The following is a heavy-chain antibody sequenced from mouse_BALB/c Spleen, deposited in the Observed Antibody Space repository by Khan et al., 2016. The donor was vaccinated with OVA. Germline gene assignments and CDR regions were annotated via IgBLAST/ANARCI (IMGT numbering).Heavy chain of an antibody. Sequence: QVQLQQSGAELVRPGTSVKMSCKAAGYTFTNYWIGWVKQRPGHGLEWIGDIFTGGGYTNYNEKFKGKATLTADTSSSTAYMQLSGLTSEDSAIYYWSRRGAARATWDYFDYWGQGTTLTVAS. J-gene: IGHJ2*01. V-gene: IGHV1-63*02. CDR2: IFTGGGYT. D-gene: IGHD3-1*01. CDR1: GYTFTNYW. CDR3: SRRGAARATWDYFDY.